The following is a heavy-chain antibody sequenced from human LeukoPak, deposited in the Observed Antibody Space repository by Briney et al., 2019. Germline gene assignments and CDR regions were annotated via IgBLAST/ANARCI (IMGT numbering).Heavy chain of an antibody. D-gene: IGHD6-13*01. CDR1: SDSVSSPGYF. CDR2: IYTSGTYISGST. Sequence: SSETLSLTCTVSSDSVSSPGYFWTWVRQPAGKGLEWIGRIYTSGTYISGSTDYNPSLESRVTISVDTSKNQFSLRLSSVTATDTAMYYCARDVAGYSRSFDIWGQGTMVTVSS. V-gene: IGHV4-61*02. CDR3: ARDVAGYSRSFDI. J-gene: IGHJ3*02.